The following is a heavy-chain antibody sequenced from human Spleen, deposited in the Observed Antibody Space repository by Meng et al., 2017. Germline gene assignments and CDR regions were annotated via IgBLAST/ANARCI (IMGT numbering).Heavy chain of an antibody. Sequence: EVQLVESGGGLVKPGGSLRLSLAASGFPFSTYNMNWVRQAPGKGLVWVSRIDFDGSSTSYADSVKGRFTISRDNARNTVFLQMNSLRAEDTAVYYCTTDWEVGATNDFGYWGQGTLVTVSS. V-gene: IGHV3-74*01. CDR2: IDFDGSST. J-gene: IGHJ4*02. CDR1: GFPFSTYN. D-gene: IGHD1-26*01. CDR3: TTDWEVGATNDFGY.